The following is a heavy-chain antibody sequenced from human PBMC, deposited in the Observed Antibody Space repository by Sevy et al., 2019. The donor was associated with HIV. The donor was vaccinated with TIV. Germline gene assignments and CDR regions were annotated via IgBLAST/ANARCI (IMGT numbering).Heavy chain of an antibody. CDR3: TRWMGAQSIFDY. CDR2: LKSKALDGII. V-gene: IGHV3-49*04. D-gene: IGHD1-26*01. J-gene: IGHJ4*02. CDR1: GFTFGDFA. Sequence: GGSLRLSCTTSGFTFGDFAMNWVRQAPGKGLEWVAFLKSKALDGIIKHAASVKGRFTISRDDSKGIAYLQMNDLKSEDTGVYYCTRWMGAQSIFDYWGQGALVTVSS.